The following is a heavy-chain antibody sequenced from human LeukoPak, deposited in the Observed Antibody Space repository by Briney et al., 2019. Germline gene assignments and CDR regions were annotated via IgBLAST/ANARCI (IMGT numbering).Heavy chain of an antibody. J-gene: IGHJ6*03. CDR2: TYYRSKWYN. CDR3: ARDVYYYGSGSQTNYYYYYMDV. CDR1: GDSVSSNSAA. Sequence: SQTLSLTCAISGDSVSSNSAAWNWIRQSPSRGLEWLGRTYYRSKWYNDLAASVKGRITINPDTSKNQFSLQLNSVIPEDTAVYYCARDVYYYGSGSQTNYYYYYMDVWGKGTTVTVSS. D-gene: IGHD3-10*01. V-gene: IGHV6-1*01.